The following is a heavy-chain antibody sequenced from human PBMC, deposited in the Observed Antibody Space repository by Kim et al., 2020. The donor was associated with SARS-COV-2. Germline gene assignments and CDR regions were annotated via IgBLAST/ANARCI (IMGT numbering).Heavy chain of an antibody. D-gene: IGHD5-18*01. V-gene: IGHV3-74*01. Sequence: GGSLRLSCAASGFTFSSYWMHWVRQAPGKGLVWVSRINSDGSSTSYADSVKGRFTISRDNAKNTLYLQMNSLRAEDTAVYYCARGVVDTAMVIGGSPYGMDVWGQGTTVTVSS. CDR3: ARGVVDTAMVIGGSPYGMDV. J-gene: IGHJ6*02. CDR1: GFTFSSYW. CDR2: INSDGSST.